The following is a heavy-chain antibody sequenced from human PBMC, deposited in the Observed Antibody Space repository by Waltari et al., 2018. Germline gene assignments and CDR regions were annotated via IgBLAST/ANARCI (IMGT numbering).Heavy chain of an antibody. CDR1: GCSMSTSNYY. Sequence: QLQLHDSFSGLVMPSDTLSLSCTVTGCSMSTSNYYWRWSGQPPRTGPVWIGTIYYSGSTYYNPSLKSRVTISGDTSKNQFSLKLSSVTAADTAVYYCAGGRGDSYGFDYWGQGTLVTVTS. D-gene: IGHD5-18*01. CDR3: AGGRGDSYGFDY. CDR2: IYYSGST. J-gene: IGHJ4*02. V-gene: IGHV4-39*07.